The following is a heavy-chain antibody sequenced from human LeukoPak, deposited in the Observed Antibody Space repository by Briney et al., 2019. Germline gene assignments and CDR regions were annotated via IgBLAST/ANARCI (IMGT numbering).Heavy chain of an antibody. V-gene: IGHV3-30*18. CDR2: ISDDGSRK. CDR3: AKDRSTTWSFDY. J-gene: IGHJ4*02. CDR1: GFTFSFSG. D-gene: IGHD6-13*01. Sequence: PGGSLSLSCAASGFTFSFSGMYWVRQAPGKGLEWLAFISDDGSRKYFADSVKGRFTISRDNSKNTLFLQMNSLRTEDTAVYYCAKDRSTTWSFDYWGQGTLVTVSS.